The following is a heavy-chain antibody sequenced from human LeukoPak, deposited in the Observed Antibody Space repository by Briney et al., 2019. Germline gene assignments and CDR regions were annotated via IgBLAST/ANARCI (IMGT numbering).Heavy chain of an antibody. J-gene: IGHJ3*01. CDR3: VREEDGVVDDAFDV. Sequence: SETLSLTCTVSGGSISTYYWSWIRQPPGKGLEGIGFIHHTGTTISNPSLKSRVTISADTSKNQFSLKLRSVTAADTAVYFCVREEDGVVDDAFDVWGPGTMVTVSS. D-gene: IGHD2-8*01. CDR2: IHHTGTT. CDR1: GGSISTYY. V-gene: IGHV4-59*01.